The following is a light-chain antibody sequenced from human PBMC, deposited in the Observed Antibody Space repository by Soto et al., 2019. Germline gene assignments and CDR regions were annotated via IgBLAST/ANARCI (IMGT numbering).Light chain of an antibody. J-gene: IGKJ5*01. V-gene: IGKV4-1*01. CDR2: WAS. CDR1: QSVLYSSNNKNY. CDR3: QQYFNTPIT. Sequence: DIVMTQSPDSLPVSLGERATINCKSSQSVLYSSNNKNYLAWYQQKPGQPPKLLIYWASTRDSGVPDRFSGSGSGTDFTLTISSLQAEDVAVYYCQQYFNTPITFGQGTRLEIK.